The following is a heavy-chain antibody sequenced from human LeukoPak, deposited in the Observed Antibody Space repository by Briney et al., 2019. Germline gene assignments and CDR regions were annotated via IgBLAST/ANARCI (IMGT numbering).Heavy chain of an antibody. CDR1: GYSISSGYY. CDR2: IYDSGST. Sequence: SETLSLTCAVSGYSISSGYYWGWIRQPPGKGLEWIGSIYDSGSTYYNPSLKSQVSISVDTSKNQFSLKLSSVTAADTAVYYCARVPDSYGYYWYFDLWGRGTLVTVSS. CDR3: ARVPDSYGYYWYFDL. D-gene: IGHD5-18*01. V-gene: IGHV4-38-2*01. J-gene: IGHJ2*01.